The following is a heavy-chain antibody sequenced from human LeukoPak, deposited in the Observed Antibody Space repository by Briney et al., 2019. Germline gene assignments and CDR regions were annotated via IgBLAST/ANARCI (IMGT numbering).Heavy chain of an antibody. D-gene: IGHD2-15*01. V-gene: IGHV1-69*04. J-gene: IGHJ4*02. CDR2: IIPILGIA. CDR3: ARAAARVVAAIDY. CDR1: GCTFTSYY. Sequence: GASVKVSCKASGCTFTSYYMHWVRQAPGQGLEWMGRIIPILGIANYAQKFQGRVTITADKSTSTAYMELSSLRSEDTAVYYCARAAARVVAAIDYWGQGTLVTVSS.